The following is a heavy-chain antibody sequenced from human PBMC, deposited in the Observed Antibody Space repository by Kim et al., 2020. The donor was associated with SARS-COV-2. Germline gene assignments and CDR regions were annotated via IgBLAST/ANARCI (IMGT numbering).Heavy chain of an antibody. CDR2: IYHSGST. D-gene: IGHD4-17*01. CDR3: AAMVGYGGNSDFNTFD. V-gene: IGHV4-30-2*01. J-gene: IGHJ4*01. CDR1: GGSISSGGYS. Sequence: SETLSLTCAVSGGSISSGGYSWSWIRQPPGKGLEWIGYIYHSGSTYYNPSLKSRVTISVDRSKNQFSLKLSSVTAADTAVYYCAAMVGYGGNSDFNTFD.